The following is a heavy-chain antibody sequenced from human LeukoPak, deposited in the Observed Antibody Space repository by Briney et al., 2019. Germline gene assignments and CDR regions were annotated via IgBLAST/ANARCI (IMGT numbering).Heavy chain of an antibody. CDR2: IKQDASEI. Sequence: PGGSLRLSCAASGVTISGYWMSWVRQAPGKGLEWVANIKQDASEIYYVGSVKGRFTISRDNAKNSVFPQMNSLRAEDTAVYYCATDGGPFDNWGQGILVTVSS. D-gene: IGHD3-10*01. CDR3: ATDGGPFDN. CDR1: GVTISGYW. V-gene: IGHV3-7*01. J-gene: IGHJ4*02.